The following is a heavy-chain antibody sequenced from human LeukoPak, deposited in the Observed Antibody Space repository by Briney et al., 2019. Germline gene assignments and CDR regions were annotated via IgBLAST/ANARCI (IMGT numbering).Heavy chain of an antibody. CDR1: GYRFTSYW. CDR3: ARRGYCSSDSCPSFDS. CDR2: IYASDSDT. J-gene: IGHJ4*02. V-gene: IGHV5-51*01. D-gene: IGHD2-2*01. Sequence: GESLKISCKASGYRFTSYWIGWLRQMPGKGLEWMGIIYASDSDTRYSPSFQGQVTISADKSITTAYLQWSSLKASDTAIYYCARRGYCSSDSCPSFDSWGQGTLVTVSS.